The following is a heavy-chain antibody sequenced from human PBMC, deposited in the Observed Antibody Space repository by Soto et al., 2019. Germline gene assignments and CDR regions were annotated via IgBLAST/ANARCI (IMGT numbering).Heavy chain of an antibody. J-gene: IGHJ5*02. Sequence: QVQLVESGGGVVQPGRSLRLSCAASGFTFSSYGMHWVHQAPGKGLEWVAVIWYDGSNKYYADSVKGRFTISRDNSKNTLYLQMNSLRAEDTAVYYCARGGDYGDFPNWFDPWGQGTLVTVSS. V-gene: IGHV3-33*01. CDR2: IWYDGSNK. CDR1: GFTFSSYG. CDR3: ARGGDYGDFPNWFDP. D-gene: IGHD4-17*01.